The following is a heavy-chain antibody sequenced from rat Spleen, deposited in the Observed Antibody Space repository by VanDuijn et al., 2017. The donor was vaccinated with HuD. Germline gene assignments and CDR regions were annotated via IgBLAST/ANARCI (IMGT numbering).Heavy chain of an antibody. CDR1: GFTFSNYD. Sequence: EVQLVESGGGLVQPGRSMKVSCTASGFTFSNYDMAWVRQAPTKGLEWVASVSYDGSATYYRDSVKGRFTLSRDNAKSTLYLQMNSLRSADTATYYCILFRTGVAYWGQGTLVTVSS. D-gene: IGHD5-1*01. CDR3: ILFRTGVAY. CDR2: VSYDGSAT. J-gene: IGHJ3*01. V-gene: IGHV5-22*01.